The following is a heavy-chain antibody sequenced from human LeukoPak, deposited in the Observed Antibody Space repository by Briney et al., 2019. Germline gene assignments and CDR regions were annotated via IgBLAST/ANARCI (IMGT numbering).Heavy chain of an antibody. CDR1: GGSFSGYY. CDR2: INHSGST. J-gene: IGHJ6*03. CDR3: ARAYPNRLKAAAGTSPYYYYYMDV. D-gene: IGHD6-13*01. Sequence: SETLSLTCAVYGGSFSGYYWSWIRQPPGKGLEWIGEINHSGSTNYNPSLESRVTISVDTSKNQFSLKLSSVTAADTAVYYCARAYPNRLKAAAGTSPYYYYYMDVWGKGTTVTVSS. V-gene: IGHV4-34*01.